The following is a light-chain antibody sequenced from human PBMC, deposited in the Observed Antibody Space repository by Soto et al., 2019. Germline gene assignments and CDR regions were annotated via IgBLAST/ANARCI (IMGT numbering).Light chain of an antibody. CDR1: QTIGTY. CDR2: ATS. Sequence: DIQMTQSPSSLSASVGDRVTITCRASQTIGTYLHWSQQEPGKATTLLIYATSNLQSGVPSRFSGIGSGTDFTLTISSLQPEDFATYGCQHSYNTPRTFGQGTKLEI. J-gene: IGKJ2*02. V-gene: IGKV1-39*01. CDR3: QHSYNTPRT.